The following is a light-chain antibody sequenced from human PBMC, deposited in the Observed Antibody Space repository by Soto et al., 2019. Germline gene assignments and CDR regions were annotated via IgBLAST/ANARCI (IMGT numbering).Light chain of an antibody. CDR1: SSDVGSYNL. CDR3: CSYAGSSTFYV. Sequence: QLVLTQPASVSGSPGQSITISCTGTSSDVGSYNLVSWYQQHPGKAPKLMIYEVSKWPSGVSNRFSGSKSGNTASLTISGLQAEDEADYYCCSYAGSSTFYVFGTGTKLTVL. V-gene: IGLV2-23*02. CDR2: EVS. J-gene: IGLJ1*01.